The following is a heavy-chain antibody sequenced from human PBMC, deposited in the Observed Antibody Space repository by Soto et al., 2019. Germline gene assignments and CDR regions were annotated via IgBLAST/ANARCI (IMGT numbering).Heavy chain of an antibody. D-gene: IGHD2-2*01. Sequence: GASVKVSCKASGGTFSSYAISWVRQAPGQGREWMGGIIPIFGTANYAQKFQGRVTITADESTSTAYMELSSLRSEDTAVYYCARDGRDIVVVPAAAHFDYWGQGTLVTVSS. CDR2: IIPIFGTA. CDR3: ARDGRDIVVVPAAAHFDY. V-gene: IGHV1-69*13. CDR1: GGTFSSYA. J-gene: IGHJ4*02.